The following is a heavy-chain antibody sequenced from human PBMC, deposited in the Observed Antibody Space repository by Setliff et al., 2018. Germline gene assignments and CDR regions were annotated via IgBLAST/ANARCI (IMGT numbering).Heavy chain of an antibody. Sequence: PGGSLRLSCAVSGITFKNAWMTWVRQSPGKGLEWVSAISGSGGSTYYADSVKGRFTISRDNSKNTLYLQMNSLRAEDTAVYYCAKGFRGGFDYWGQGTLVTVSS. V-gene: IGHV3-23*01. D-gene: IGHD3-10*01. CDR1: GITFKNAW. CDR2: ISGSGGST. J-gene: IGHJ4*02. CDR3: AKGFRGGFDY.